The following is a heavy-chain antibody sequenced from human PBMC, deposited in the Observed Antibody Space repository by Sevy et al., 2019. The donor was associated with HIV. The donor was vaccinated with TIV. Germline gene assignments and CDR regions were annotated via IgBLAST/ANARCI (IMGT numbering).Heavy chain of an antibody. CDR2: INGKGRST. CDR1: EFIFSDYA. Sequence: GGSLRLSCAASEFIFSDYAMNWVRQTPGKGLEWVSSINGKGRSTHYADSVEGRFTISRDNSKNTLYLQMNSLRAEDTAVYYCARAHRGIAVAATGASYYYGMDVWGQGTTVTVSS. V-gene: IGHV3-23*01. J-gene: IGHJ6*02. CDR3: ARAHRGIAVAATGASYYYGMDV. D-gene: IGHD6-19*01.